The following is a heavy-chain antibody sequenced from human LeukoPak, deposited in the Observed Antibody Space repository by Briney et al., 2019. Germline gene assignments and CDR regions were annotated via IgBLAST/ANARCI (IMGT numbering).Heavy chain of an antibody. J-gene: IGHJ4*02. CDR1: GFAFSTYW. V-gene: IGHV3-74*01. CDR2: INPEGAST. CDR3: ARGTAITAGIDF. Sequence: PGGSLRLPCTASGFAFSTYWMFWVRHAPGKGLVWVSQINPEGASTTYGDPAKGRFTASRDNAKNALHLQMNRLRGDDTAVYYGARGTAITAGIDFWGQGTLVTVSS. D-gene: IGHD6-19*01.